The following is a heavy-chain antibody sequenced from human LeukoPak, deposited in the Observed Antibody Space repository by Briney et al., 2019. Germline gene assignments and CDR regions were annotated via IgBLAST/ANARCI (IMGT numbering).Heavy chain of an antibody. V-gene: IGHV3-11*04. CDR3: AKLGRNYFDY. CDR1: GVTFSDYY. D-gene: IGHD3-10*01. CDR2: ISSSSSTI. Sequence: GGSLRLSCAASGVTFSDYYMNWIRQAPGKGLEWVSYISSSSSTIYYADSVKGRFTISRDNAKNSLYLQMNSLRAEDTAVYYCAKLGRNYFDYWGQGTLVTVSP. J-gene: IGHJ4*02.